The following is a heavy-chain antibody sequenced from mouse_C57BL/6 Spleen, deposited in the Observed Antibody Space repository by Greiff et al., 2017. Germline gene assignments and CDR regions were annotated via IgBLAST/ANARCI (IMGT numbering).Heavy chain of an antibody. D-gene: IGHD1-1*01. Sequence: VQLQQSGAELVRPEASVKLSCTASGFNFKDYYMHWVKQRPEQGLEWIGRIDPADGDTEYAPKFQGKATMTADTSSNTAYLQLSSLTSEDTAVYYWAPYYYSSSRGFSCRGQATLVTV. CDR2: IDPADGDT. CDR3: APYYYSSSRGFSC. V-gene: IGHV14-1*01. CDR1: GFNFKDYY. J-gene: IGHJ3*01.